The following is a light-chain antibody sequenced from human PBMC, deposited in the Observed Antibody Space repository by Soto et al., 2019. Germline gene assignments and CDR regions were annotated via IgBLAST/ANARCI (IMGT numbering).Light chain of an antibody. J-gene: IGKJ3*01. CDR1: QSISSW. Sequence: IQMTQSPSTLSASVGDRVTITFRASQSISSWLAWYQQKPGKAPKLLIYKASSLESGFPSRFSGSGSGTEFTLTISSLQPDDFATYYCQQYNSYSGTFCPGTNVDIK. V-gene: IGKV1-5*03. CDR2: KAS. CDR3: QQYNSYSGT.